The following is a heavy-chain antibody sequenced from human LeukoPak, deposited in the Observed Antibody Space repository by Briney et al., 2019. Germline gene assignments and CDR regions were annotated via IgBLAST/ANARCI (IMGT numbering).Heavy chain of an antibody. CDR2: INHSGST. V-gene: IGHV4-34*01. Sequence: SETLSLTCAVYGGSFSGYYWSWIRQPPGKGLEWIGEINHSGSTNYNPSLKSRVTISVDTSKNQFSLKLSFVTAADTAVYYCARDSGGYDYVWGSYRHDGFDYWGQGTLVTVSS. CDR1: GGSFSGYY. D-gene: IGHD3-16*02. J-gene: IGHJ4*02. CDR3: ARDSGGYDYVWGSYRHDGFDY.